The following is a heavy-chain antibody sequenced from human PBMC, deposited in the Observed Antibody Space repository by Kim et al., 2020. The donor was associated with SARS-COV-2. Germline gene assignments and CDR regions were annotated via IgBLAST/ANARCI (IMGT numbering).Heavy chain of an antibody. D-gene: IGHD3-10*01. CDR1: GGSISSDDYS. J-gene: IGHJ3*02. CDR3: ARVNMETDVFDI. Sequence: SETLSLTCSVSGGSISSDDYSWSWIRRHPGTGLEWIGFIFHSGTTNYNAYLRSRVSLSVDRSKNQFSLKLNSVTAADTAVYFCARVNMETDVFDIWGQGT. V-gene: IGHV4-31*03. CDR2: IFHSGTT.